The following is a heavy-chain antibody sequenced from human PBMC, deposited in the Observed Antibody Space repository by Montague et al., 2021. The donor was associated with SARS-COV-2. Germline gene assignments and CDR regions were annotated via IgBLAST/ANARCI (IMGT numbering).Heavy chain of an antibody. J-gene: IGHJ3*02. D-gene: IGHD2-21*02. CDR1: GFTVSSNY. Sequence: SLRLSCAASGFTVSSNYMSWVRQAPGKGLEWVSVIYSGGSTYYADSVKGRFTISRDNSKNTLYLQMNSLRAEDTAVYYCARARAYCGGGCYWGGAFDIWGQGTMVTVSS. V-gene: IGHV3-66*01. CDR3: ARARAYCGGGCYWGGAFDI. CDR2: IYSGGST.